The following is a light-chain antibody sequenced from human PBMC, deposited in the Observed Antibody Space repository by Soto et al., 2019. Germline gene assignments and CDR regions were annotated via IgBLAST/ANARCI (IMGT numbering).Light chain of an antibody. CDR2: GNS. Sequence: QSVLTQPPSASGAPGQRVTISCTGSSSNIGAGYYVHWYQQLPGTAPKLLIYGNSNRPSGVPDRFSGSKSGTSASLAITGGQAEEEADYYCQSYDSSRRAYVFGTGTKVTVL. J-gene: IGLJ1*01. V-gene: IGLV1-40*01. CDR3: QSYDSSRRAYV. CDR1: SSNIGAGYY.